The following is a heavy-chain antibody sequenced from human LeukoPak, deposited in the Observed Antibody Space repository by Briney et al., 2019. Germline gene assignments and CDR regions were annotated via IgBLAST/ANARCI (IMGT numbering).Heavy chain of an antibody. V-gene: IGHV4-4*02. J-gene: IGHJ4*02. CDR1: GGSISSSNW. CDR3: ARGLSRGFDN. Sequence: PSGTLSLTCAVSGGSISSSNWWSWVRRPPGKGLEWIGSIYNTGSTYYNPSLKSRVTISVDSSKNQFSLILNSVTAADTAVYYCARGLSRGFDNWGQGTLVTVSS. CDR2: IYNTGST.